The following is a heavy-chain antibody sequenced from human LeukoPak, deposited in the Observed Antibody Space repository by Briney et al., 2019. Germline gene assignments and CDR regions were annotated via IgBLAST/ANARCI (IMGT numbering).Heavy chain of an antibody. D-gene: IGHD2-15*01. J-gene: IGHJ3*02. V-gene: IGHV1-18*01. CDR3: AREMEFRGYCSGGSCYQRLRAFDI. CDR2: ISAYNGNT. Sequence: GASVKVSCKASGYTFTSYGISWVRQAPGQGLEWMGWISAYNGNTNYAQKLQGRVTMTTDTSTSTAYMELRSLRSDDTAVYYCAREMEFRGYCSGGSCYQRLRAFDIWGQGTMVTVSS. CDR1: GYTFTSYG.